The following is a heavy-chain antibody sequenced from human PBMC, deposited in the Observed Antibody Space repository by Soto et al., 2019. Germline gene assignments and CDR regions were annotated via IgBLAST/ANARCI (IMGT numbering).Heavy chain of an antibody. CDR3: AKAPLWFGDLNWFDP. J-gene: IGHJ5*02. V-gene: IGHV3-23*01. Sequence: PGGYLRMSSEATGFTFSIYAMSMVRQAPGKGLDWVSAISGSGGSTYYADSVKGRFTISRDNSKNTLYLQMNSLRAEDTAVYYCAKAPLWFGDLNWFDPWGQGTLVTGSS. D-gene: IGHD3-10*01. CDR2: ISGSGGST. CDR1: GFTFSIYA.